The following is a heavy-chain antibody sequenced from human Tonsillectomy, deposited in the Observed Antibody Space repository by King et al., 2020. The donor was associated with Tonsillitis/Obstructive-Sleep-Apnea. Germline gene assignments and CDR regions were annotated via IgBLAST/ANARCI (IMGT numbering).Heavy chain of an antibody. J-gene: IGHJ3*01. D-gene: IGHD2/OR15-2a*01. CDR3: VRDNFWAFDV. CDR1: GFTFSTDT. V-gene: IGHV3-48*02. CDR2: IRSSTSTT. Sequence: VQLVESGGGLVQPGGSLRLSCAASGFTFSTDTMNWVRQAPGKGLEWISNIRSSTSTTYYADPVKGRFTISRDNAKNSLYLHMNSLRDEDTAVYYCVRDNFWAFDVWGQGTMVTVSS.